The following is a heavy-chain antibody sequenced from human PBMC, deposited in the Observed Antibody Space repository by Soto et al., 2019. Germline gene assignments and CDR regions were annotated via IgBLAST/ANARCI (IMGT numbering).Heavy chain of an antibody. CDR3: ARAQFSDILTADDYGMDV. J-gene: IGHJ6*02. Sequence: SVKVSCKASGGNFRSEAISWVRQAPGHGLEWMGRIIPMFSTPHYAQKFQDRVTIIADESTTTVNMEMRGLTYEDTAVYYCARAQFSDILTADDYGMDVWGQGTSVTVSS. CDR2: IIPMFSTP. CDR1: GGNFRSEA. V-gene: IGHV1-69*13. D-gene: IGHD3-9*01.